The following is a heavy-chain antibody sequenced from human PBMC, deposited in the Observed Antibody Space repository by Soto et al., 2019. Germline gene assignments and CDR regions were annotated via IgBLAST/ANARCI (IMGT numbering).Heavy chain of an antibody. J-gene: IGHJ5*02. D-gene: IGHD3-22*01. Sequence: QVQLVQSGAEVKKPGASVKVSCKASGYTFTTYGISWVRQAPGQGLEWMGWISAYSGSADYTEKGQDGVTMTRDTSTSTAYMELRSLRSDDTAIYYCARDDSSGPGRFDPWGQGTLVTVSS. V-gene: IGHV1-18*01. CDR1: GYTFTTYG. CDR2: ISAYSGSA. CDR3: ARDDSSGPGRFDP.